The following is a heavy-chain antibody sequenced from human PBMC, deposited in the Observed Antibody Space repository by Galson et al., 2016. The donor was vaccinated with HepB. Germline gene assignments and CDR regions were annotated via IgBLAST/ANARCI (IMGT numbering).Heavy chain of an antibody. V-gene: IGHV6-1*01. CDR2: TYYRSKWYN. D-gene: IGHD1/OR15-1a*01. Sequence: CAISGDSVSSNSAAWNWIRQSPSRDLEWLGRTYYRSKWYNDSAVSVKSRIIVNPDTSKNQFSLQLNSVTPEDTAVYYCVEQRKGAPYGMDVWGQGTTVTVSS. CDR3: VEQRKGAPYGMDV. CDR1: GDSVSSNSAA. J-gene: IGHJ6*02.